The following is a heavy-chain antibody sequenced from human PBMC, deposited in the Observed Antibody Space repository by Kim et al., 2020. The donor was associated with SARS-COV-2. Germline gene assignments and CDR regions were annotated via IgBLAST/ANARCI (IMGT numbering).Heavy chain of an antibody. V-gene: IGHV4-59*09. D-gene: IGHD6-6*01. J-gene: IGHJ4*02. CDR3: ARGGESIAGANGLDY. Sequence: PSRKSRGTRSVDTSKNQFSLKLSSVTAADTAVYYCARGGESIAGANGLDYWGQGTLVTVSS.